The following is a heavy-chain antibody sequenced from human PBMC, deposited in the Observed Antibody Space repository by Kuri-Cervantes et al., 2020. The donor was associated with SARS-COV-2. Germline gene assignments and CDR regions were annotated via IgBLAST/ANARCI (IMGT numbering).Heavy chain of an antibody. Sequence: LSLTCAASGFTFSSYAMHWVRQAPGKGLEWVAVISYDGSNKYYADSVKGRFTISRDNSKNTLYLQMNSLRAEDTAVYYCARDVYRGPGSYPVYWGQGTLVTVSS. CDR3: ARDVYRGPGSYPVY. CDR2: ISYDGSNK. J-gene: IGHJ4*02. D-gene: IGHD1-26*01. CDR1: GFTFSSYA. V-gene: IGHV3-30*07.